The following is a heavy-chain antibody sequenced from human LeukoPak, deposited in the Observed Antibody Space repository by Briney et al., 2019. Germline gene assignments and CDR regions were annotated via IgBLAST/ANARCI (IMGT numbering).Heavy chain of an antibody. CDR3: ARGSTLIRGFDY. CDR1: GGSISSGDYY. J-gene: IGHJ4*02. Sequence: SETLSLTCTVSGGSISSGDYYWNWIRQHPEKSLEWIGYIFYSGSAYYNPSLESRVTISVDTSKNQFSLKLSSVTAADTAVYYCARGSTLIRGFDYWGQGTLVTVSS. V-gene: IGHV4-31*03. CDR2: IFYSGSA. D-gene: IGHD3-10*01.